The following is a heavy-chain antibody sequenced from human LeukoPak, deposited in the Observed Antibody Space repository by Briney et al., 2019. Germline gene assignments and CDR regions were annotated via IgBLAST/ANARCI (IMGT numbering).Heavy chain of an antibody. J-gene: IGHJ6*03. D-gene: IGHD2-2*01. CDR3: ARVVEYQLLKTYYYYYYMDV. CDR2: IYYSGST. Sequence: SQTLSLTCTVSGGSIGSGGYYWSWIRQHPGKGLEWNGYIYYSGSTYYNPSLKSRVTISVDTSKNQFSLKLSSVTAADTAVYYCARVVEYQLLKTYYYYYYMDVWGKGTTVTVSS. CDR1: GGSIGSGGYY. V-gene: IGHV4-31*03.